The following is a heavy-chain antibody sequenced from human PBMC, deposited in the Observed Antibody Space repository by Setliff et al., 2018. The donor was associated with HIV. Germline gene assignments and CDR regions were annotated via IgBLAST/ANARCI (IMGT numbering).Heavy chain of an antibody. CDR3: ARRGDYYYDSSGAGGAFDI. J-gene: IGHJ3*02. CDR2: IYYSGST. CDR1: GGSIRSSTYY. V-gene: IGHV4-39*01. D-gene: IGHD3-22*01. Sequence: NPSETLSLTCTVSGGSIRSSTYYWGWIRQPPGKGLEWIGSIYYSGSTYYNPSLNSRVTISVDTPKNQFPLRLSSVTAADTAVYYCARRGDYYYDSSGAGGAFDIWGQGTMVTVSS.